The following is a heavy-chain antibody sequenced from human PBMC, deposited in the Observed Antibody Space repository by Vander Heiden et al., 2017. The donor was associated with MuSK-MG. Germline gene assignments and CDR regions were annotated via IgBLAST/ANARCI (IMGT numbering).Heavy chain of an antibody. V-gene: IGHV3-53*01. Sequence: EVQLVESGGGLIQPGGSLRLSCAASGFTVSSNYMSWVRQAPGKGLEWVSVIYSGGSTYYADSVKGRVTISRDNSKNTLYRQMNSLRAEDTAVYYCARENVAGYSSGWEGWFDPWGQGTLVTVSS. CDR2: IYSGGST. CDR1: GFTVSSNY. D-gene: IGHD6-19*01. CDR3: ARENVAGYSSGWEGWFDP. J-gene: IGHJ5*02.